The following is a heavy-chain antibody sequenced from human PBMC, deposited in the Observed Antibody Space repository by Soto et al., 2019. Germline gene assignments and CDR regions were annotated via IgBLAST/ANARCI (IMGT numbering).Heavy chain of an antibody. CDR2: INANSGGT. CDR1: GYTFSGFY. V-gene: IGHV1-2*02. CDR3: ASAAVTGTAGLDF. D-gene: IGHD6-19*01. Sequence: ASVKVSCKASGYTFSGFYMYWVRQAPGQGLEWMGWINANSGGTKSAEKFQGRVTMTRDTSISTAYMELSRLTSDDTAVYYCASAAVTGTAGLDFWGQGTQVTVSS. J-gene: IGHJ4*02.